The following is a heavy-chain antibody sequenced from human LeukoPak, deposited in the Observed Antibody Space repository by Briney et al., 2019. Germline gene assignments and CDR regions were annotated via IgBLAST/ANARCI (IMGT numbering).Heavy chain of an antibody. J-gene: IGHJ4*02. CDR3: ARDTFQPGRIDC. V-gene: IGHV3-48*03. D-gene: IGHD1-14*01. CDR2: ISSSGSTI. CDR1: GFTFSSYE. Sequence: GGSLRLSCAASGFTFSSYEMNWVRQAPGKGLEWVSYISSSGSTIYYADSVRGRFTISRDNAKNTLYLQMNSLRAEDTAVYYCARDTFQPGRIDCWGQGTLVIVSS.